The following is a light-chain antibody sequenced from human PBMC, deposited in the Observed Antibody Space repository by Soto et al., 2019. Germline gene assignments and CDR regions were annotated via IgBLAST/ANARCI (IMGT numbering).Light chain of an antibody. V-gene: IGLV2-11*01. CDR2: DVS. Sequence: VLTQPRSVSGSPGQSVTISCTGTSSDVGGYNYVSWHQQHPGKAPKLMIYDVSKRPSGVPDRFSGSKSGNTASLTISGLQAEDEADYYCCSYAGSYTYVFGTGTKVTVL. J-gene: IGLJ1*01. CDR1: SSDVGGYNY. CDR3: CSYAGSYTYV.